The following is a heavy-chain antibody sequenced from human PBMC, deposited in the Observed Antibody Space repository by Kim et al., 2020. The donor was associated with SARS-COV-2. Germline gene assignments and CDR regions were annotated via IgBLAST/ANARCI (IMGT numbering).Heavy chain of an antibody. J-gene: IGHJ4*02. CDR2: ITPNGET. CDR3: ANPTKSGIDVNGGVF. D-gene: IGHD2-8*01. Sequence: GGSLRLSCAASGLTFSTFSMSWVRQAPGRGLEWVSSITPNGETHYADSVRGRFTVSRDNFKNTLYLQLNNLRPEDTATYYCANPTKSGIDVNGGVFWGQGTQVTVSS. CDR1: GLTFSTFS. V-gene: IGHV3-23*01.